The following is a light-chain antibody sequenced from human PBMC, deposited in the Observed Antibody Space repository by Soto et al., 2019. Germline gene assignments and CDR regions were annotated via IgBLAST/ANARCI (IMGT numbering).Light chain of an antibody. CDR2: GAS. CDR3: QQLNSSPLT. CDR1: QSVSSNY. J-gene: IGKJ1*01. Sequence: EIVLTQSPGTLSLSPGEGATLSCRASQSVSSNYIAWYQQKPXQAPRSLLYGASNRATGIPDRFSGSGSGTELTLTISRLEPEDFAVYYCQQLNSSPLTFGKGTKVDIK. V-gene: IGKV3-20*01.